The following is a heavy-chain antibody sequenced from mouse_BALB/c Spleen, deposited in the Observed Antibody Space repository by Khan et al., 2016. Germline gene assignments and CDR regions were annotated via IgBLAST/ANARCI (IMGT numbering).Heavy chain of an antibody. CDR2: ILPRSGST. CDR1: GYTFSDYW. Sequence: QVQLQQSGAELMKPGASVKISCKATGYTFSDYWIEWIKQRPGHGLEWIGAILPRSGSTNYNEKFKVKATFTADTSFNTVYMQLSSLTSEDSAVDYCTRTDYWGQGTTLTVSS. CDR3: TRTDY. V-gene: IGHV1-9*01. J-gene: IGHJ2*01.